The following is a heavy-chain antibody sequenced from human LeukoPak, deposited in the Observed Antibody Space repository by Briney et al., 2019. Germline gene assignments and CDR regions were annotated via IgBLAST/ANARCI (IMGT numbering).Heavy chain of an antibody. V-gene: IGHV3-7*01. Sequence: GGSLRLSCAASGFIFNNYWLTWVRQSPGKGLEWLASIKQGGREKKYVDSVKGRFTISRDNAKNSLYLQMNTLRAEDTAVYYCARFSSLEELSLFRYWGQGTLVTVSS. CDR1: GFIFNNYW. CDR2: IKQGGREK. D-gene: IGHD3-16*02. J-gene: IGHJ4*02. CDR3: ARFSSLEELSLFRY.